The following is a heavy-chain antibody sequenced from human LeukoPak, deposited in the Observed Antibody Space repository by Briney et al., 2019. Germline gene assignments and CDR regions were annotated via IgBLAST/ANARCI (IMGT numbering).Heavy chain of an antibody. Sequence: GGSLRLSCAASGSTFSIYWMSWVRQAPGKGLEWVANIKEDGNEKYYVDSVKGRFTISRDNAKNSLYLQMNSLRAEDMAVYYCARGGGNFDRSGYYEYYFDYWGQGTLVTVSS. V-gene: IGHV3-7*01. J-gene: IGHJ4*02. CDR2: IKEDGNEK. D-gene: IGHD3-22*01. CDR1: GSTFSIYW. CDR3: ARGGGNFDRSGYYEYYFDY.